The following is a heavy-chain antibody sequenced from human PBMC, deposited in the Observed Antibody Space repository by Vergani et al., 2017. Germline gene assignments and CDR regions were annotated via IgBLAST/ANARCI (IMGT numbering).Heavy chain of an antibody. CDR2: ISSSSGTI. Sequence: EVQLVESGGGLIQPGGSLRLSCAASGFTFSSYSMNWVRQAPGKGLEWVSYISSSSGTIYFADSVKGRFTISRDNAKNSLYLQMNSLRAEDTAVYYCARSRISGGGWFDPGRQGTLVTVYS. CDR1: GFTFSSYS. J-gene: IGHJ5*02. V-gene: IGHV3-48*01. CDR3: ARSRISGGGWFDP. D-gene: IGHD2-15*01.